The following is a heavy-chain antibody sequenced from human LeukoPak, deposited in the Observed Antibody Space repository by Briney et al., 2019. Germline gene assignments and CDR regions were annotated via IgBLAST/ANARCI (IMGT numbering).Heavy chain of an antibody. CDR1: GGSISSYY. J-gene: IGHJ6*02. Sequence: SETLSLTCTVSGGSISSYYWSWIRQPPGKGLEWIGYIYYSGSTNYNPSLKSRVTISVDTSKNQFSLKLSSVTAADTAVYYCARDLRDSSRYYYYGMDVWGQGTTVTVSS. D-gene: IGHD6-13*01. CDR2: IYYSGST. V-gene: IGHV4-59*01. CDR3: ARDLRDSSRYYYYGMDV.